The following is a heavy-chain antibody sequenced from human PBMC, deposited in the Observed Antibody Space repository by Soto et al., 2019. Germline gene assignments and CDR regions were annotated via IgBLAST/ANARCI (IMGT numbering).Heavy chain of an antibody. V-gene: IGHV3-30*18. CDR2: ISYDGSNK. D-gene: IGHD2-2*01. J-gene: IGHJ6*02. CDR3: AKDLGSYCSSTSCPYYYGMDV. CDR1: GFTFSSYG. Sequence: QVQLVESGGGVVQPGRSLRLSCAASGFTFSSYGMHWVRQAPGKGLEWVAVISYDGSNKYYADSVKGRFTISRDNSKNTLYLQMNSLSAEDTAVYYCAKDLGSYCSSTSCPYYYGMDVWGQGTTVTVSS.